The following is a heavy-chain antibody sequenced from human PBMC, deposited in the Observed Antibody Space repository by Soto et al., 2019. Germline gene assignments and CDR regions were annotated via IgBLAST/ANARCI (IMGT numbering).Heavy chain of an antibody. CDR3: ARDGREASGMDV. CDR1: GGSISSHY. J-gene: IGHJ6*02. Sequence: SETLSLTCTVSGGSISSHYWSWVRQAPGKGLEWIGHIYYRGSTNYNPSLRSRSTISVDASKSQFPLKLNSVTTADTAVYYCARDGREASGMDVWGQGTKVTVSS. V-gene: IGHV4-59*11. D-gene: IGHD1-26*01. CDR2: IYYRGST.